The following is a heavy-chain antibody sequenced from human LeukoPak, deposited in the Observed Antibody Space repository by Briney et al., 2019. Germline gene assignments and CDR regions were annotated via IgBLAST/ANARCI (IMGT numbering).Heavy chain of an antibody. CDR3: ASNLTSDPYSFDY. CDR2: ISGSGDST. J-gene: IGHJ4*02. V-gene: IGHV3-23*01. D-gene: IGHD2-2*01. CDR1: RFTFSSYA. Sequence: GGSLRLSCAASRFTFSSYAMTWVRQAPGKGLEWVSAISGSGDSTYYADSVKGRFTISRDSSKNTLYLQMNSLRAEDTAVYYCASNLTSDPYSFDYWGQGTLVTVSS.